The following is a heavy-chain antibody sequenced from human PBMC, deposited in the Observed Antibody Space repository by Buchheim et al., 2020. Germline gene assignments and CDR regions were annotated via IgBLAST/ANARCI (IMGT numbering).Heavy chain of an antibody. Sequence: EVQLVASGGGVVRPGGSLRLSCATSGFTFDDYGINWVRQAPGKGWEWVSGINWKGASKGYADPVKGRFTISRDNSKTTLYLQMNSLRAEDTAVYYCARDVGGRVGDYWGQGTL. CDR2: INWKGASK. CDR3: ARDVGGRVGDY. J-gene: IGHJ4*02. CDR1: GFTFDDYG. D-gene: IGHD2-15*01. V-gene: IGHV3-20*04.